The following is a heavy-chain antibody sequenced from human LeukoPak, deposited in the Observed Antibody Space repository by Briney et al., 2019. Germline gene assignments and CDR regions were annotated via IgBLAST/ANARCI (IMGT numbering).Heavy chain of an antibody. J-gene: IGHJ4*02. D-gene: IGHD3-22*01. V-gene: IGHV3-74*01. Sequence: SGGSLSLSCAASGVTSSSNWMHWVRHAPGKGLVWVSRINTDGSRTSYADSVKGRFTVSRDNAKNTLYLQMNSLTAEDTAVYYCATYYDTSAYTFECRGQGTMVTVSS. CDR3: ATYYDTSAYTFEC. CDR1: GVTSSSNW. CDR2: INTDGSRT.